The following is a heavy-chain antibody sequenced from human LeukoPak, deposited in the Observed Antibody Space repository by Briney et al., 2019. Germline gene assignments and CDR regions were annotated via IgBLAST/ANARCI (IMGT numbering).Heavy chain of an antibody. CDR1: GFTFSSYA. CDR3: AKDSYNSGWHYFDF. J-gene: IGHJ4*02. D-gene: IGHD6-19*01. V-gene: IGHV3-23*01. CDR2: ISGNGGST. Sequence: GGSLRLSCAASGFTFSSYAMSWVRQAPGRGLEWVSGISGNGGSTYYADSVKGRFTISRDNSKNTLYLQMNSLRVEDSALYYCAKDSYNSGWHYFDFWGQGTLVSVPS.